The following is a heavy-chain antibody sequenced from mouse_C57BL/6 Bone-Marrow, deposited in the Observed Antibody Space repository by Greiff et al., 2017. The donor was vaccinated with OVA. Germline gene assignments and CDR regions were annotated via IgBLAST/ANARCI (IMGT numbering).Heavy chain of an antibody. V-gene: IGHV1-42*01. D-gene: IGHD1-1*01. J-gene: IGHJ2*01. CDR3: ARSPPLKDGSSYEDDY. CDR2: INPSTGGT. CDR1: GYSFTGYY. Sequence: EVKLMESGPELVKPGASVKISCKASGYSFTGYYMNWVKQSPEKSLEWIGEINPSTGGTTYNQKFKAKATLTVDKSSSTAYMQLKSLTSEDSAVYYGARSPPLKDGSSYEDDYWGQGTTLTVSS.